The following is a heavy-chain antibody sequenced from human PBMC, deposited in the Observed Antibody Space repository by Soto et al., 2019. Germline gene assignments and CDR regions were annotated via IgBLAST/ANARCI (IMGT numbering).Heavy chain of an antibody. V-gene: IGHV5-51*01. D-gene: IGHD2-15*01. J-gene: IGHJ6*02. CDR2: IYPGDSDT. CDR1: VYSFTSYW. Sequence: GESMQISCKGSVYSFTSYWIGWVRQMPGKGLEWMGIIYPGDSDTRYSPSFQGQVTISADKSISTAYLQWSSLKASYTAMYYCARIGAAATPYYYGRDVLGQWSRGTV. CDR3: ARIGAAATPYYYGRDV.